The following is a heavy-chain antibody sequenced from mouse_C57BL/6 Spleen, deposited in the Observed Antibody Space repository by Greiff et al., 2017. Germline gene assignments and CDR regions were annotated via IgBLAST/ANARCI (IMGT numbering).Heavy chain of an antibody. CDR2: ISSGSSTI. CDR3: ARGVPVRRDFDV. D-gene: IGHD2-12*01. Sequence: EVMLVESGGGLVKPGGSLKLSCAASGFTFSDYGMHWVRQAPEKGLEWVAYISSGSSTIYYADTVKGRFTISRDNAKNTLYLQMTSLRSEDTAMYDWARGVPVRRDFDVWGTGTTVTVSS. J-gene: IGHJ1*03. V-gene: IGHV5-17*01. CDR1: GFTFSDYG.